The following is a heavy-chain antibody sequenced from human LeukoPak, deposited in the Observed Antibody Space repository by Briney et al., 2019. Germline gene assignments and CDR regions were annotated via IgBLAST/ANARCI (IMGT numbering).Heavy chain of an antibody. CDR1: GFTFSSYS. CDR3: ARDFTSSGWLLSGAFDI. CDR2: ISSSSSTI. V-gene: IGHV3-48*01. J-gene: IGHJ3*02. Sequence: GGSLRLSCAASGFTFSSYSMNWVRQAPGKGLEWVSYISSSSSTIYYADSVKGRFTISRDNAKNSLYLQMNGLRAEDTAVYYCARDFTSSGWLLSGAFDIWGQGTMVTVSS. D-gene: IGHD6-19*01.